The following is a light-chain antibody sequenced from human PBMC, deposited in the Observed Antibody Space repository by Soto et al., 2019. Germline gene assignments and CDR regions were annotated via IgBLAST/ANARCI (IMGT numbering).Light chain of an antibody. CDR1: QSVGDA. V-gene: IGKV3-15*01. CDR2: YAS. CDR3: QQFDSWPVT. Sequence: EKVVTQSPATLSVSPGETATLSCRASQSVGDALAWYQQKAGQSPRLLIYYASTRATGVPARFSGSGSGTEFTLTISSLQSEDFVVYYCQQFDSWPVTFGGGTKVEIK. J-gene: IGKJ4*01.